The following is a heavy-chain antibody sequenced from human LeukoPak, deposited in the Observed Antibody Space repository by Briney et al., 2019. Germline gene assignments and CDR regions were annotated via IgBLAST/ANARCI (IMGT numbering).Heavy chain of an antibody. Sequence: GGSLRLSCAASGFTFSSYSMNWVRQAPGKALEWVSSLSSSSSYIYYADSVKGRFTISRDNAKNSLYLQMNSLRVEDTAIYYCVKVAKYYYGSETYYFFEHWGQGTPVTASS. J-gene: IGHJ4*02. V-gene: IGHV3-21*01. CDR2: LSSSSSYI. D-gene: IGHD3-10*01. CDR1: GFTFSSYS. CDR3: VKVAKYYYGSETYYFFEH.